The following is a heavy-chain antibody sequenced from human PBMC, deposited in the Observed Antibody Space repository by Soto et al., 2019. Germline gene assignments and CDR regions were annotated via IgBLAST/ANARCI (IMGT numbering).Heavy chain of an antibody. Sequence: QVQLVQSGAEVKKPGSSVKVSCKASGGTFSSYAISWVRQAPGQGLEWMGGIIPIFGTANYAQKFQGRVTIXXEXSXXTAYMELSSLRSEDTAVYYCARSYWFGESSYGMDVWGQGTTVTVSS. V-gene: IGHV1-69*12. D-gene: IGHD3-10*01. CDR2: IIPIFGTA. J-gene: IGHJ6*02. CDR1: GGTFSSYA. CDR3: ARSYWFGESSYGMDV.